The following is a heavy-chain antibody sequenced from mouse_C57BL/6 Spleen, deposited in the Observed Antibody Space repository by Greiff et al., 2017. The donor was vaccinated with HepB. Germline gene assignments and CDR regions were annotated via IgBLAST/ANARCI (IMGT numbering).Heavy chain of an antibody. D-gene: IGHD1-1*01. Sequence: QVQLQQPGAELVKPGASVKMSCKASGYTFTSYSITWVKQRPGQGLEWIGDIYPGSGSTNYNEKFKSKATLTVDTSSSTAYMQLSSLTSEDSAVYYCARSPLITTVVSLRYYFDYWGQGTTLTVSS. CDR3: ARSPLITTVVSLRYYFDY. V-gene: IGHV1-55*01. CDR2: IYPGSGST. J-gene: IGHJ2*01. CDR1: GYTFTSYS.